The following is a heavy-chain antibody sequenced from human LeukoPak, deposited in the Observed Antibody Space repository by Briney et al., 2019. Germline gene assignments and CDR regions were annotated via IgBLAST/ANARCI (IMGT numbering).Heavy chain of an antibody. D-gene: IGHD6-19*01. V-gene: IGHV1-8*01. Sequence: ASVKVSCKASGYTFTSYDINRVRQATGQGLEWVGWMNPNSGNTGYAQKFQGRVTMTRNTSISTAYMELSSLRSEDTAVYYCARSIAVAGNLDYWGQGTLVTVSS. CDR1: GYTFTSYD. CDR2: MNPNSGNT. CDR3: ARSIAVAGNLDY. J-gene: IGHJ4*02.